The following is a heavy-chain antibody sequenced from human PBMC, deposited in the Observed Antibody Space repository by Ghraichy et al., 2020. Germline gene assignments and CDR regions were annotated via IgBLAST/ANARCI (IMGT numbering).Heavy chain of an antibody. J-gene: IGHJ4*02. CDR2: INPDGSFA. CDR1: GFTFTAYY. V-gene: IGHV1-2*02. Sequence: ASVKVSCKGSGFTFTAYYIHWVRQAPGQGLEWMGYINPDGSFADYAQRFQGRLVMTRDTSINTVYIELSSLRSDDTAVYYCARDDSGPESIDYWGRGTLVSVSS. CDR3: ARDDSGPESIDY. D-gene: IGHD3-22*01.